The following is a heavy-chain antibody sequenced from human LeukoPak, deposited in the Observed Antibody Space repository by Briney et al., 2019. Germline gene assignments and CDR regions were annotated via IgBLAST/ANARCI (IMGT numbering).Heavy chain of an antibody. J-gene: IGHJ4*02. V-gene: IGHV3-48*03. CDR3: ARDGGGQQLIVFDY. D-gene: IGHD6-13*01. CDR1: GFTFSSYE. Sequence: GGSLRLSCAASGFTFSSYEMNWVRQAPGKGLEWVSYISSSGSTIYYADSVKGRFTISRDKAKNSLYLQMNSLRAEDTAVYYCARDGGGQQLIVFDYWGQGTLVTVSS. CDR2: ISSSGSTI.